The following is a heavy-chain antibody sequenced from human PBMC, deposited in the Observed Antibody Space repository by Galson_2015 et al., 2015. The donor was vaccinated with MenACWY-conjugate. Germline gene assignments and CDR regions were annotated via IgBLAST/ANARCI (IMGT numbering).Heavy chain of an antibody. V-gene: IGHV3-48*04. CDR1: GYTFSAFT. Sequence: SCEASGYTFSAFTMNWVRQAPGKGLEWISYISSSGTTIYYADSVKGRFTLSRDNAKNSLSLQMDSLRGDDTAVYYCVRGLGSRSNNFDSSSQGTLVAGSS. CDR3: VRGLGSRSNNFDS. CDR2: ISSSGTTI. J-gene: IGHJ5*01. D-gene: IGHD7-27*01.